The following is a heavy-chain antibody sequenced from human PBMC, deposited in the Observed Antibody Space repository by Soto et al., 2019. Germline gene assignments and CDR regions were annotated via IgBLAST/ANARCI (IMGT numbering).Heavy chain of an antibody. J-gene: IGHJ5*02. Sequence: ASVKVSCKASGYTFANYGISWVRQAPGQGLEWMGWISTYNGNTNYAQKLQGRVTMTTDPSTSTAYMELRSLRSDDTAMYYCARRYRSSSCFDPWGQGTLVTVSS. D-gene: IGHD6-6*01. CDR2: ISTYNGNT. V-gene: IGHV1-18*01. CDR1: GYTFANYG. CDR3: ARRYRSSSCFDP.